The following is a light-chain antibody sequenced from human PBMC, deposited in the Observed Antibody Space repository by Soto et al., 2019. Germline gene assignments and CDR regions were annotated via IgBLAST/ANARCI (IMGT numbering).Light chain of an antibody. CDR3: GAAHGSGSNCVGV. J-gene: IGLJ2*01. CDR2: VGTGGIVG. V-gene: IGLV9-49*01. Sequence: QSVLTQPPSASASLGASVTLTCTLSSGYSNYKVDWYQQRPGKGPRFVMRVGTGGIVGSKGDGIPDRFSVLGSGLNRDLTSKNIHEEDESDYHCGAAHGSGSNCVGVFGGGTKLTVL. CDR1: SGYSNYK.